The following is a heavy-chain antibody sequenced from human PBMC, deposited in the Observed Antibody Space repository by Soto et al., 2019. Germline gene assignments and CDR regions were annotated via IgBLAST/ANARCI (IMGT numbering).Heavy chain of an antibody. J-gene: IGHJ4*02. CDR2: IKQDGSEQ. CDR1: GCTFSSYW. CDR3: ARGYRQESFYVPVWY. Sequence: PGGSLRLSCAASGCTFSSYWMSWVRQAPGKGPEWVANIKQDGSEQNYLDSVKGRLTISRDNGKNSLYLQMNNLRAEDTAVYYYARGYRQESFYVPVWYWGKGCLLTVAS. D-gene: IGHD3-16*02. V-gene: IGHV3-7*01.